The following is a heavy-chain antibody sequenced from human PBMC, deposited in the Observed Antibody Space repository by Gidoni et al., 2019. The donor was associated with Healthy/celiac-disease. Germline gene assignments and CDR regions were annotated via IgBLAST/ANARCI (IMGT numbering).Heavy chain of an antibody. Sequence: QVQLQQWGAGLLKPSETLSLTCAVYGGSFSGYYWSWIRQPPGKGLEWIGEINHSGSTNYNPSLKSRVTISVDTSKNQFSLKLSSVTAADTAVYYCARRQITMIVVVIPRADAFDIWGQGTMVTVSS. CDR1: GGSFSGYY. D-gene: IGHD3-22*01. CDR2: INHSGST. CDR3: ARRQITMIVVVIPRADAFDI. V-gene: IGHV4-34*01. J-gene: IGHJ3*02.